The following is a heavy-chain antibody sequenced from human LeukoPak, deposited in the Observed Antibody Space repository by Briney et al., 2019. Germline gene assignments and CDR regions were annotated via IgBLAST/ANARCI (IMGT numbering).Heavy chain of an antibody. Sequence: AGESLKISCKGSGYSFTSHWIGWVRQMPGKGLEWMGIIYPGDSDTRYSPSFEGQVTISADRSISTAYLQWSSLKASDTAMYYCASMGHDSSGYYPIDYWGQGTLVTVSS. CDR3: ASMGHDSSGYYPIDY. D-gene: IGHD3-22*01. V-gene: IGHV5-51*01. CDR2: IYPGDSDT. J-gene: IGHJ4*02. CDR1: GYSFTSHW.